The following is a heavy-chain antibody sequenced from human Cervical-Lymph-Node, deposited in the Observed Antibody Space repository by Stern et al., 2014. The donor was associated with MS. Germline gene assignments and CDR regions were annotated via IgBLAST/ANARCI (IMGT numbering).Heavy chain of an antibody. CDR3: AGSGTYYPDY. J-gene: IGHJ4*02. CDR1: GGSISSYY. Sequence: QLQLQESGPGLVKPSETLSLTCSVSGGSISSYYWNWIRQPPGKGLEWIANVHYSGTTNYNPSLKSRVTILLDTSMNKISLTLTSVTAADTAVYYCAGSGTYYPDYWGQGILVTVSS. V-gene: IGHV4-59*08. D-gene: IGHD3-3*01. CDR2: VHYSGTT.